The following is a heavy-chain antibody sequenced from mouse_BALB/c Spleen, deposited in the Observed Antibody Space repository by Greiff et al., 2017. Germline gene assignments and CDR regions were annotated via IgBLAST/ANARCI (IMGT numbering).Heavy chain of an antibody. CDR2: IDPENGNT. J-gene: IGHJ4*01. V-gene: IGHV14-1*02. D-gene: IGHD2-4*01. Sequence: VQLKESGAELVRPGALVKLSCTASGFNIKDYYMHWVKQRPEQGLEWIGWIDPENGNTIYDPKFQGKASITADTSSNTAYLQLSSLTSEDTAVYYCGGWDYDVYYAMDYWGQGTSVTVSA. CDR3: GGWDYDVYYAMDY. CDR1: GFNIKDYY.